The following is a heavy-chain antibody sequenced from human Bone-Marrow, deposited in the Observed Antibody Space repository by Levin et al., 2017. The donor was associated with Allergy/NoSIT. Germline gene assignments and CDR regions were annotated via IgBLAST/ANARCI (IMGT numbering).Heavy chain of an antibody. CDR1: GGAVTGDY. J-gene: IGHJ4*02. Sequence: SETLSLTCGVSGGAVTGDYWSWIRQSPGKPLLWIGSAHYSGSTNFHPSLGKRVTMSFDTSKSQFSLDLKSVTAAATAVYFWARQGPPLRGYCQSYHFDLWSQGTLVTVSS. CDR3: ARQGPPLRGYCQSYHFDL. CDR2: AHYSGST. D-gene: IGHD2-2*03. V-gene: IGHV4-59*08.